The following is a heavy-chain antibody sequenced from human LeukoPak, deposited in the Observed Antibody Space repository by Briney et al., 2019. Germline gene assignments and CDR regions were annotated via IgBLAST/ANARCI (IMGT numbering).Heavy chain of an antibody. J-gene: IGHJ5*02. D-gene: IGHD1-26*01. Sequence: GGSLRLSCAASGFTFSRFWMSWVRQAPDKGLEWVANINEDGSEAYYVDSVKGRFTISRDNPKNSVSLQMNSLRAEDTALYYCARREWLRHERTGYYAFDAWGQGTLVNVSS. CDR3: ARREWLRHERTGYYAFDA. CDR2: INEDGSEA. V-gene: IGHV3-7*01. CDR1: GFTFSRFW.